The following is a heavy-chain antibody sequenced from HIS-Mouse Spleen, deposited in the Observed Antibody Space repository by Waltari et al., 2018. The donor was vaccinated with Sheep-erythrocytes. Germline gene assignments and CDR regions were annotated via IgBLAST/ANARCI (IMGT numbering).Heavy chain of an antibody. Sequence: QVQLQESGPGLVKPSQTLSLTCTVSGGSISSGDYYWSWIRQPPGKGLEWIGYMYYSGSTYYNPSLKIRVTITVDTSKNQFSLKLSSVTAADTAVYYCARALANWGSSFDYWGQGTLVTVSS. J-gene: IGHJ4*02. CDR2: MYYSGST. CDR3: ARALANWGSSFDY. V-gene: IGHV4-30-4*01. D-gene: IGHD7-27*01. CDR1: GGSISSGDYY.